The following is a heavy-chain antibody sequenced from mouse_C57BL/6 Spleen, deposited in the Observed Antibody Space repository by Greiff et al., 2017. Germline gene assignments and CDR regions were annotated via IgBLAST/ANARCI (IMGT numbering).Heavy chain of an antibody. CDR2: ISYDGSN. V-gene: IGHV3-6*01. CDR3: ALYGSSSWYFDY. J-gene: IGHJ2*01. CDR1: GYSITSGYY. D-gene: IGHD1-1*01. Sequence: EVKLEESGPGLVKPSQSLSLTCSVTGYSITSGYYWNWIRQFPGNKLEWMGYISYDGSNNYNPSLKNRISITRDTSKNQFFLKLNSVTTEDTATYYCALYGSSSWYFDYWGQGTTLTVSS.